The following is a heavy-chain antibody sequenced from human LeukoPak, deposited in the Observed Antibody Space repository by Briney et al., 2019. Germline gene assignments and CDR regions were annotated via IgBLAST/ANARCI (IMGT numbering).Heavy chain of an antibody. J-gene: IGHJ4*02. CDR1: GFTFTDYY. V-gene: IGHV3-11*01. D-gene: IGHD4-17*01. CDR2: ISVSGTTM. CDR3: ARVGRLQYGDYVAFDY. Sequence: GGSLRLSCATSGFTFTDYYMSWVRQAPGKGLEWVSYISVSGTTMYYADSVKGRFTLSRDNAKNSLYLQMNSLRAEDTAVYYCARVGRLQYGDYVAFDYWGQGALVTVSS.